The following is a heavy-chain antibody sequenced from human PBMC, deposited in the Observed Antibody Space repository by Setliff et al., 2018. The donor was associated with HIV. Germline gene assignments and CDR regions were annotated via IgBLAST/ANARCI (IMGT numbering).Heavy chain of an antibody. V-gene: IGHV3-30*02. J-gene: IGHJ3*02. CDR3: VKDRGSGTFAFDI. D-gene: IGHD1-26*01. CDR2: IAFDGSNR. Sequence: GESLKISCVASGFTFSVYNMHWVRQIPGKGLEWVAFIAFDGSNRYYIDSRKGRFTISRDNPKKTVYLQINSLRVEDTAIYYCVKDRGSGTFAFDIWGQGTLVTV. CDR1: GFTFSVYN.